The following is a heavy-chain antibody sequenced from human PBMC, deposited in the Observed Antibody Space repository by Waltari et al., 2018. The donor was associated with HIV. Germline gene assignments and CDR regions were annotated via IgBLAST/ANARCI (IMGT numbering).Heavy chain of an antibody. CDR1: GGSFSGYD. CDR3: ARKDDYYDDNRYTLLFDS. J-gene: IGHJ4*02. CDR2: ISHSGST. V-gene: IGHV4-34*01. Sequence: QVHLQQWGAGLLKPSETLSLTCAIYGGSFSGYDWRWIRQAPEKGLGWIGEISHSGSTNSNPSLKSLVTMSLDTSKNQFSLKLSSVTAADTAVYYCARKDDYYDDNRYTLLFDSWGQGTLVTVSS. D-gene: IGHD3-16*01.